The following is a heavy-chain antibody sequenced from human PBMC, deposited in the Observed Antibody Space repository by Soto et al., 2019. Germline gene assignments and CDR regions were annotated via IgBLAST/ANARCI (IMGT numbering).Heavy chain of an antibody. D-gene: IGHD3-10*01. CDR3: VKTYGSMNWFDL. Sequence: LQLEESGSGLVKPSETLSLTCTVSGASITGSRYYWGWIRQPPGKGLEWIGTIYHIGSPYYNPSLKSRLTMSVDTAKKQVSLRLTSVTAADTAVYYCVKTYGSMNWFDLWGQGTLVTVSS. V-gene: IGHV4-39*01. CDR1: GASITGSRYY. J-gene: IGHJ5*02. CDR2: IYHIGSP.